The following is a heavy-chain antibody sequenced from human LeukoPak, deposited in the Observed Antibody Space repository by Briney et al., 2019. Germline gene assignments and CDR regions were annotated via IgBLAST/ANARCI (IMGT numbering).Heavy chain of an antibody. Sequence: SETLSLNCTVSGDSVRSGDFYGSWIRQPPGGGLKWIAYIQHTGSTNYNPSLRSRVTISTDTTKNQFILTLNSVTAADTAVYYCARQLSQSAGRAFDIWGHGTMVTVSS. CDR2: IQHTGST. CDR3: ARQLSQSAGRAFDI. J-gene: IGHJ3*02. D-gene: IGHD6-13*01. V-gene: IGHV4-61*08. CDR1: GDSVRSGDFY.